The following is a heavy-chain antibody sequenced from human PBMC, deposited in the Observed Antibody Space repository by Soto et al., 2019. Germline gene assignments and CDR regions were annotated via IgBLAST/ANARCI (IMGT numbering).Heavy chain of an antibody. D-gene: IGHD3-22*01. CDR2: IKSKNDGGTT. CDR1: GFTFTTAW. J-gene: IGHJ4*01. CDR3: TTDSHFTMNLVRFDY. V-gene: IGHV3-15*07. Sequence: EVQLVESGGGLVEPGGSLRLSCAASGFTFTTAWINWVRQAPGKGLEWVGRIKSKNDGGTTDFAAPVKGRFAISRDDSRSMVYFQMNSLEIEDTAVYYCTTDSHFTMNLVRFDYWCRGTMVTVTS.